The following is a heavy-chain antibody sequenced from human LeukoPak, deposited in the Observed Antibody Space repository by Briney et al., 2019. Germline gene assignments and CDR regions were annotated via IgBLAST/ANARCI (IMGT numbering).Heavy chain of an antibody. CDR1: GLTFSNYA. D-gene: IGHD3-3*02. V-gene: IGHV3-23*01. J-gene: IGHJ4*02. Sequence: GGSLRLSCAASGLTFSNYAMTWVPQAPGKGLEWVSTISGGGAGTYYADSVKGRFTISRDNSKNTLYLQMNSLRAEDTAVYYCAKAPFMGGEDYWGQGTLVTVSS. CDR3: AKAPFMGGEDY. CDR2: ISGGGAGT.